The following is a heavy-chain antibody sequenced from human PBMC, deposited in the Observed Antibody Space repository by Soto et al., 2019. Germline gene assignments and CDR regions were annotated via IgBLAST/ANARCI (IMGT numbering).Heavy chain of an antibody. CDR3: ASSEFCGGDCYDAFDI. J-gene: IGHJ3*02. CDR2: ISSSSSTI. D-gene: IGHD2-21*02. Sequence: GESLKISCAASGFTFSSYSMNWVRQAPGKGLEWVSYISSSSSTIYYADSVKGRFTISRDNAKNSLYLQMNSLRDEDTAVYYCASSEFCGGDCYDAFDIWGQGTMVTVSS. CDR1: GFTFSSYS. V-gene: IGHV3-48*02.